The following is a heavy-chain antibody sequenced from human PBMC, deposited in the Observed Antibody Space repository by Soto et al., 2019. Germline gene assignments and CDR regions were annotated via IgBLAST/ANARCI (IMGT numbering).Heavy chain of an antibody. D-gene: IGHD5-12*01. J-gene: IGHJ4*02. CDR2: ISYDGSNK. V-gene: IGHV3-30*18. CDR3: AKDGKYSGYDAHFDY. CDR1: VFTFSSYG. Sequence: PWWSLRLSCSASVFTFSSYGMHWFRQAPGKGLEWVAVISYDGSNKYYADSVKGRFTISRDNSKNTLYLQMNSLRAEDTAVYYCAKDGKYSGYDAHFDYWGQGTLVTVSS.